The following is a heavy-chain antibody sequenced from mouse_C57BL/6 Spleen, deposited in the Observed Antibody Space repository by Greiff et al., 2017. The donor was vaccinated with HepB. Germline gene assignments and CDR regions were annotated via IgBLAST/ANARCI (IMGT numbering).Heavy chain of an antibody. D-gene: IGHD2-1*01. CDR2: IDPSDSYT. Sequence: VQLQQPGAELVKPGASVKLSCKASGYTFTSYWMQWVKQRPGQGLEWIGEIDPSDSYTNYNQKFKGKATLTVDTSSSTAYMQLSSLTSEDSAVYYCARSYGNYQGIYFDYWGQGTTLTVSS. V-gene: IGHV1-50*01. CDR1: GYTFTSYW. J-gene: IGHJ2*01. CDR3: ARSYGNYQGIYFDY.